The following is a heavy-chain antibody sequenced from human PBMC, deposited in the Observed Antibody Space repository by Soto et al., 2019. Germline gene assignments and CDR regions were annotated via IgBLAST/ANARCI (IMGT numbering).Heavy chain of an antibody. CDR2: ISSSSSTI. CDR1: GFTFSSYS. V-gene: IGHV3-48*01. CDR3: ARLDDYCSGGTCYPHPSV. Sequence: GGSLRLSCAASGFTFSSYSMNWVRQAPGEGLEWVSYISSSSSTIYYADSVKGRFTISRDNAKNSLYLQMNSLRAEDTAVYYCARLDDYCSGGTCYPHPSVWGQGTLVTVSS. J-gene: IGHJ4*02. D-gene: IGHD2-15*01.